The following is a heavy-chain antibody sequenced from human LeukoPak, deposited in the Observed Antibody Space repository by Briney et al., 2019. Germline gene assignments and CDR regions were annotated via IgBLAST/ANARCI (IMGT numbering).Heavy chain of an antibody. CDR2: IYDTAAT. D-gene: IGHD2/OR15-2a*01. V-gene: IGHV4-59*01. J-gene: IGHJ3*01. CDR3: ARFLVPDAFDV. Sequence: PSETLSLTCTVSGGSIRNYHWNWIRQPPGKGLEWIGYIYDTAATNYNPSLKSRVTISVETSENQFSLNLRSVTAADTAVYYCARFLVPDAFDVWGQGTMVTVSS. CDR1: GGSIRNYH.